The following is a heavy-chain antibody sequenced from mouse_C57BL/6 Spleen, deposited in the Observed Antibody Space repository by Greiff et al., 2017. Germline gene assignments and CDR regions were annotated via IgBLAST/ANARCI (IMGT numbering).Heavy chain of an antibody. CDR3: ARETTVVKSFDY. Sequence: EVKLMESGGGLVKPGGSLKLSCAASGFTFSSYAMSWVRQTPEKRLEWVATISDGGSYTYYPDNVKGRFTISRDNAKNNLYLQMSHLKSEDTAMYYCARETTVVKSFDYWGQGTTLTVSS. CDR1: GFTFSSYA. D-gene: IGHD1-1*01. CDR2: ISDGGSYT. V-gene: IGHV5-4*01. J-gene: IGHJ2*01.